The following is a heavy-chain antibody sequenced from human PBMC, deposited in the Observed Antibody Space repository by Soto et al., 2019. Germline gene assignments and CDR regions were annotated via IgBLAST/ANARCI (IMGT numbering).Heavy chain of an antibody. CDR1: GYTFTSYY. V-gene: IGHV1-46*01. J-gene: IGHJ6*02. CDR3: ARSKITIFGVVIADYYYGMDV. Sequence: ASGKVSCKASGYTFTSYYMHWVRQAPGQGLEWMGIINPSGGSTSYAQKFQGRVTMTRDTSTSTVYMELSSLRSEDTAVYYCARSKITIFGVVIADYYYGMDVWGQGTTVTVSS. D-gene: IGHD3-3*01. CDR2: INPSGGST.